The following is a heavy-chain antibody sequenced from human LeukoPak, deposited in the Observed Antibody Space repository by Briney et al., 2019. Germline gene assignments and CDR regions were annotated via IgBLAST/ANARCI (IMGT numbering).Heavy chain of an antibody. CDR1: GFTVSSNY. V-gene: IGHV3-21*01. CDR2: FSSTSSYI. J-gene: IGHJ4*02. Sequence: GGSLRLSCAASGFTVSSNYMSWVRQAPGKGLEWVSSFSSTSSYIYYADSVKGRFTISRDNAKNSLYLQMNSLRAEDTAVYYCARGDSSGYYALWYFDYWGQGTLVTVSS. D-gene: IGHD3-22*01. CDR3: ARGDSSGYYALWYFDY.